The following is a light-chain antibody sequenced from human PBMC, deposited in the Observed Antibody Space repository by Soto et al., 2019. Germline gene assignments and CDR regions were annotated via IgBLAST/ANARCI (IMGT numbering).Light chain of an antibody. J-gene: IGKJ4*01. CDR3: QQYNNY. CDR2: DAS. CDR1: QNINNW. Sequence: DTQMTQSPSTLSASIGDRVTITCRASQNINNWLAWYQQKPGKAPKLLIYDASRLKSGLPSRFSGSGSGTEFTLTISSLQPDDSATYYCQQYNNYFGGGTKVEI. V-gene: IGKV1-5*01.